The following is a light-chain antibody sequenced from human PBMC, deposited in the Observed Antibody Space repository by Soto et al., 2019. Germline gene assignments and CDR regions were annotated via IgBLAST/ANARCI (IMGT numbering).Light chain of an antibody. Sequence: EVVLTQSPGTLSLSPGEGATLSCRASQRVSSSYLGWYQQKPGQAPRLLIYGTSVRAAGTPDRFSGSGSGTDFTLTISGLEPGDVAVYYCHHYRTMGQGTKVDIK. CDR3: HHYRT. J-gene: IGKJ1*01. CDR1: QRVSSSY. V-gene: IGKV3-20*01. CDR2: GTS.